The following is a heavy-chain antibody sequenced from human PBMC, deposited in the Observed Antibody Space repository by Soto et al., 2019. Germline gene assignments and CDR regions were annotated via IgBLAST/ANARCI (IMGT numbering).Heavy chain of an antibody. J-gene: IGHJ4*02. Sequence: QVQLVESGGGVVQPGRFLRLSCAASGFTFSNFGMHWVRQAPGKGLEWVAAISADGSDKYFSGSVKGRFTISRDNSKNTLFLQMNSLRLEDTAVYYCVKGSDVARQELDYWGQGTLVTVSS. CDR3: VKGSDVARQELDY. V-gene: IGHV3-30*18. CDR2: ISADGSDK. CDR1: GFTFSNFG. D-gene: IGHD3-3*01.